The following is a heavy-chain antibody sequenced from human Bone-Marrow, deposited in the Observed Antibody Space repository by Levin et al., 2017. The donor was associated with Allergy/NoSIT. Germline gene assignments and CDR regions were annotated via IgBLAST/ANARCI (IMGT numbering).Heavy chain of an antibody. D-gene: IGHD3-10*01. CDR2: ISNSGTT. CDR3: ARPRGGLFYFDE. CDR1: GGSVASSSFY. J-gene: IGHJ4*02. V-gene: IGHV4-39*01. Sequence: NTSETLSLTCRISGGSVASSSFYWGWLRLPPGKGLEYIGGISNSGTTKYNPSLKSRVTISVDTSKNQFSLNLSSVTASDTAIYFCARPRGGLFYFDEWGPGTLVIVSS.